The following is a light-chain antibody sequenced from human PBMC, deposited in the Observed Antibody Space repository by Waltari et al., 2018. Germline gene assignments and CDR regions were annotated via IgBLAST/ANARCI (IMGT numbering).Light chain of an antibody. J-gene: IGKJ1*01. CDR2: GAS. CDR1: QNIYTN. Sequence: EIMMTQSPATLSVSPGDRATLSCRASQNIYTNLAWYQQKPGQTPRLLIYGASTRPTGIPARFSGSGSGTEFTLTINRLQSEDFAVYYCQQYNSWLTWTFGQETKVEIK. V-gene: IGKV3-15*01. CDR3: QQYNSWLTWT.